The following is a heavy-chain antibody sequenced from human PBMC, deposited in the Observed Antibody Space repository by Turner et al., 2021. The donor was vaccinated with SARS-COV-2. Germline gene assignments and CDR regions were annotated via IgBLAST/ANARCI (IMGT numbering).Heavy chain of an antibody. V-gene: IGHV1-46*01. CDR2: INPSGGST. CDR1: GYTFTNYY. CDR3: ARVGGAFDI. J-gene: IGHJ3*02. Sequence: QVQLVQSGAKVKKPGASVKVSCKASGYTFTNYYMQWVRQAPGQGLEWIGIINPSGGSTGYAQKFHGRVTMTRDTSTSTVYMEMSSLRSEDTAVYYGARVGGAFDIWGQGTMVTVSS.